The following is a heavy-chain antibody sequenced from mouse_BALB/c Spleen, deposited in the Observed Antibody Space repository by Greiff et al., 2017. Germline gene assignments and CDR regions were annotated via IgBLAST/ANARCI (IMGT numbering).Heavy chain of an antibody. CDR3: ARIITTAYYAMDY. V-gene: IGHV5-6-3*01. Sequence: EVKVVESGGGLVQPGGSLKLSCAASGFTFSSYGMSWVRQTPDKRLELVATINSNGGSTYYPDSVKGRFTISRDNAKNTLYLQMSSLKSEDTAMYYCARIITTAYYAMDYWGQGTSVTVSS. CDR2: INSNGGST. D-gene: IGHD1-2*01. J-gene: IGHJ4*01. CDR1: GFTFSSYG.